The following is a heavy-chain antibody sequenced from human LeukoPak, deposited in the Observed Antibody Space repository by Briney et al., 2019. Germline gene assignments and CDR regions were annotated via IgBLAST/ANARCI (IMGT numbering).Heavy chain of an antibody. CDR1: GYTFTSYA. V-gene: IGHV1-3*01. D-gene: IGHD7-27*01. Sequence: ASVKVSCKASGYTFTSYAMHWVRQAPGQRLEWMGWINAGNGNTKYSQKFQGRVTITRDTSASTAYMELSSLRSDDTAVYYCARDPNWGYDAFDIWGQGTMVTVSS. CDR2: INAGNGNT. J-gene: IGHJ3*02. CDR3: ARDPNWGYDAFDI.